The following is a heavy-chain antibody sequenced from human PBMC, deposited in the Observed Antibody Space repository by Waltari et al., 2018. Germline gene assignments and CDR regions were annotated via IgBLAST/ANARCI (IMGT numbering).Heavy chain of an antibody. CDR1: GGSFSGYY. D-gene: IGHD3-22*01. CDR2: INHSGST. CDR3: ARGGYYDSSGYPPGMDY. V-gene: IGHV4-34*01. J-gene: IGHJ4*02. Sequence: QVQLQQWGAGLLKPSETLSLTCAVYGGSFSGYYWSWIRPPPGKGLEWIGEINHSGSTNYNPSLKSRVTISVDTSKNQFSLKLSSVTAADTAVYYCARGGYYDSSGYPPGMDYWGQGTLVTVSS.